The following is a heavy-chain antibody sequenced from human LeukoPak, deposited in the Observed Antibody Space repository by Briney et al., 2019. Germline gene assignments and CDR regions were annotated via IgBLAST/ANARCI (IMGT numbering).Heavy chain of an antibody. D-gene: IGHD6-19*01. CDR1: GGSISSSTYY. CDR3: ARDRQWLVRLVFDY. J-gene: IGHJ4*02. CDR2: MYYSGST. Sequence: SETLSLTCTVSGGSISSSTYYWGWIRQPPGMGLEWIGSMYYSGSTYHNPSLKSRVTMSVDTSKNQCSLKLSSVTAADTAVYYCARDRQWLVRLVFDYWGQGTLVTVSS. V-gene: IGHV4-39*07.